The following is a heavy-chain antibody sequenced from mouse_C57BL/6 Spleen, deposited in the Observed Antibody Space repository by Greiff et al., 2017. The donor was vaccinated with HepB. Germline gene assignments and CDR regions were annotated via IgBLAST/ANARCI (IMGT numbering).Heavy chain of an antibody. V-gene: IGHV1-15*01. J-gene: IGHJ3*01. D-gene: IGHD3-3*01. CDR3: TRLWLGFAY. Sequence: VQLQQSGAELVRPGASVTLSCKASGYTFTDYEMHWVKQTPVQGLEWIGAIDPETGGTAYNQKFKGKAILTANKSSSTAYMELRSLTSEDAAVYYCTRLWLGFAYWGQGTLVTVSA. CDR1: GYTFTDYE. CDR2: IDPETGGT.